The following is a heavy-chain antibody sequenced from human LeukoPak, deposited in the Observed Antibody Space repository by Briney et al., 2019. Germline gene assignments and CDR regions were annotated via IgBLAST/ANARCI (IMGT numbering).Heavy chain of an antibody. J-gene: IGHJ4*02. CDR2: FYYSGNT. V-gene: IGHV4-39*07. CDR1: GGSISSSSYY. CDR3: ARLNIAVRLFDY. D-gene: IGHD6-6*01. Sequence: PSETLSLTCTVSGGSISSSSYYWGRIRQPPGKGLEWFGNFYYSGNTHYNPSLKSRLTMSVDTSKNQFSLNLSSVTAADTAVYYCARLNIAVRLFDYWGQGILVTVSS.